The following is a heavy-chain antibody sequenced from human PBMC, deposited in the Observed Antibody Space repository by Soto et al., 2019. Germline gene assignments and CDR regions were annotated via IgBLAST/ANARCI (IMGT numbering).Heavy chain of an antibody. V-gene: IGHV3-48*01. D-gene: IGHD1-26*01. CDR1: GFTFSSYN. CDR3: SYFPGY. CDR2: ISSSSSTI. Sequence: EVQLVESGGGLVQPGGSLSLSCATSGFTFSSYNMNWVRQAPGKGLEWVSYISSSSSTIYYADSVKGRVTISSDNAKILLYLQMNSLRAEDTAVYYCSYFPGYWCQVTLFTVSS. J-gene: IGHJ4*02.